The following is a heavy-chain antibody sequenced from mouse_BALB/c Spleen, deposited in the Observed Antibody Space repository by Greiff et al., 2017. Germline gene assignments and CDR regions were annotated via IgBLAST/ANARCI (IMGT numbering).Heavy chain of an antibody. V-gene: IGHV1-67*01. CDR1: SYPFTDSA. J-gene: IGHJ3*01. CDR3: ALRWYMGFAY. CDR2: ISTYYGNT. Sequence: QVQLQQSGPELVRPGVSVKISCKGSSYPFTDSAMHWVKQSHAKSPEWIGVISTYYGNTNYNQKFKVKATMTVDKYTSTAYMALARLTSEDSDDYYCALRWYMGFAYWGQGTLVTVSA. D-gene: IGHD1-1*02.